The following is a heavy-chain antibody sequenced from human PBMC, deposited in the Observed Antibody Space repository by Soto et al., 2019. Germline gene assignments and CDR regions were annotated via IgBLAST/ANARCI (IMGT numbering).Heavy chain of an antibody. D-gene: IGHD3-3*02. CDR3: ARDTETLGPRANDALDI. J-gene: IGHJ3*02. V-gene: IGHV1-3*01. Sequence: QAQLVQSGAEMKKPGASVKGSCKATGYTFSAYTMNWVRQAPGQSLEWMGWINAGSGNTKYSQNFQGRVSITRDTSASTVYMELTGLTSEETAVYYCARDTETLGPRANDALDIWGQGTMVTVSS. CDR2: INAGSGNT. CDR1: GYTFSAYT.